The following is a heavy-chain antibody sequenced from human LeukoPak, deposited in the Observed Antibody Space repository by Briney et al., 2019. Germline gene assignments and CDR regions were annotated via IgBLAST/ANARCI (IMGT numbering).Heavy chain of an antibody. CDR1: GYTFTSYG. D-gene: IGHD2-2*01. V-gene: IGHV1-18*01. CDR3: ARSYCSRTSCYDLYNWFDP. Sequence: ASVKVSCKASGYTFTSYGISWVRQAPGQGLEWMGWISAYSGNTNYAQKLQGRVTMTTDTSTSTAYMELRSLRSDDTDVYYCARSYCSRTSCYDLYNWFDPWGPGTLVTVSS. J-gene: IGHJ5*02. CDR2: ISAYSGNT.